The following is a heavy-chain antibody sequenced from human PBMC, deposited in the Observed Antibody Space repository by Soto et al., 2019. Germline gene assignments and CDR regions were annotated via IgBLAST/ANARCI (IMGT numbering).Heavy chain of an antibody. V-gene: IGHV1-69*02. CDR3: ASNYGWGYRAFDS. Sequence: QVQLGQSGAEVKIAGSSVKVSCKASGDTFNFYSINWVRQAPGLGLEWVGRVNPILSMSNYAQRFQGRVTMTADKSTGTASMELRSLGSEDTAIYYCASNYGWGYRAFDSWSQGALVTVSS. D-gene: IGHD3-10*01. CDR1: GDTFNFYS. CDR2: VNPILSMS. J-gene: IGHJ4*02.